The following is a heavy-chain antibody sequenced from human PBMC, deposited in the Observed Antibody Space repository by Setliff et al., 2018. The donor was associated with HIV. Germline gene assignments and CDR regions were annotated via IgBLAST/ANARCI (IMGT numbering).Heavy chain of an antibody. CDR3: VRDDYGYNGKGFDY. CDR2: IIPIIGIE. Sequence: SVKVSCKASGGTFSDYTVNWVRQAPGQGLEWMGRIIPIIGIENYAQKFQGRVTITADKSTSTAYMELNSLSSVTAADTAVYYCVRDDYGYNGKGFDYWGPGTLVTVSS. D-gene: IGHD4-17*01. V-gene: IGHV1-69*04. J-gene: IGHJ4*02. CDR1: GGTFSDYT.